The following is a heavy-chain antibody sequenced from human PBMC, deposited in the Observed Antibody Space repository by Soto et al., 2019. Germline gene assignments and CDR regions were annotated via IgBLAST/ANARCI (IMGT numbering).Heavy chain of an antibody. CDR3: AREVTTIWSLGSSAGWFDS. V-gene: IGHV3-48*03. CDR2: ISSSGGSK. Sequence: EVQLVESGGGLVQPGGSLRLSCAASGFTFSSCEMNWVRQAPGKGLEWISYISSSGGSKYYTDSVKGRFTISRDNAKNSLYLQMNSLRAEDTAVYYCAREVTTIWSLGSSAGWFDSWGQGTLVTVSS. J-gene: IGHJ5*01. CDR1: GFTFSSCE. D-gene: IGHD4-17*01.